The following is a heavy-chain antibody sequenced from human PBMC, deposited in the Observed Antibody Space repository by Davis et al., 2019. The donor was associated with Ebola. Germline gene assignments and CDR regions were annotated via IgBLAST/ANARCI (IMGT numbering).Heavy chain of an antibody. D-gene: IGHD5-18*01. CDR3: AKDYNFGYQFDY. J-gene: IGHJ4*02. CDR2: INSDGSST. V-gene: IGHV3-74*01. Sequence: HTGGSLRLSCAASGFTFSSYWMHWVRQAPGKGLVWVSRINSDGSSTSYADSVKGRFTLSRDNSENTLYLQMNSLRAEDTAVYLCAKDYNFGYQFDYWGQGTLVTVSS. CDR1: GFTFSSYW.